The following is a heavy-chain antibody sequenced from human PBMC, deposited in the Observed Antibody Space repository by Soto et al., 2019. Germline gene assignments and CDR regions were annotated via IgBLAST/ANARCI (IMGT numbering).Heavy chain of an antibody. CDR2: ISSSSSYI. CDR1: GFTFSSYS. D-gene: IGHD4-17*01. CDR3: ASFPGDYEFSYYYMDV. Sequence: GGSLRLSCAASGFTFSSYSMNWVRQAPGKGLEWVSSISSSSSYIYYADSVKGRFTISRDNAKNSLYLQMNSLGAEDTAVYYCASFPGDYEFSYYYMDVWGKGTTVTVSS. J-gene: IGHJ6*03. V-gene: IGHV3-21*01.